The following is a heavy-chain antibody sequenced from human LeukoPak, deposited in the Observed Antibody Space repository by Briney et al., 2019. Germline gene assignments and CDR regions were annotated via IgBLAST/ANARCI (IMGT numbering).Heavy chain of an antibody. CDR1: GGSISSGGYS. D-gene: IGHD3-10*01. CDR3: ARDRSPYGSGQNWFDP. Sequence: SETLSLTCAVSGGSISSGGYSWSWIRQPPGKGLEWIGYIYYSGSTNYKPSLKSRVTISVDTSKNQFSLKLSSVTAADTAVYYCARDRSPYGSGQNWFDPWGQGTLVTVSS. CDR2: IYYSGST. J-gene: IGHJ5*02. V-gene: IGHV4-61*08.